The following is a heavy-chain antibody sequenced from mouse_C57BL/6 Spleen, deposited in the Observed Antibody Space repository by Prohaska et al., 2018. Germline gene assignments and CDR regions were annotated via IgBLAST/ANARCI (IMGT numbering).Heavy chain of an antibody. CDR3: ARRVDY. CDR1: GYTFTDYN. Sequence: GYTFTDYNMHCVKQSHGKSLEWIGYINPNNGGTSYNQKFKGNASLTVNKYSSTAYMEHRSLTSDDSAVYYCARRVDYWRQGTTLTVSS. J-gene: IGHJ2*01. CDR2: INPNNGGT. V-gene: IGHV1-22*01.